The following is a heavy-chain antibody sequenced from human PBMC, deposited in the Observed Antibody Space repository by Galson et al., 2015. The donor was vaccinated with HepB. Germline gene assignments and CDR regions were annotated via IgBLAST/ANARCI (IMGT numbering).Heavy chain of an antibody. CDR3: ATSGFLEWTPTPYYYYYMDV. D-gene: IGHD3-3*01. CDR1: GYTFTDYY. V-gene: IGHV1-69-2*01. J-gene: IGHJ6*03. Sequence: VKVSCKVSGYTFTDYYMHWVQQAPGKGLEWMGLVDPEDGETIYAEKFQGRVTITADTSTDTAYMELSSLRSEDTAVYYCATSGFLEWTPTPYYYYYMDVWGKGTTVTVSS. CDR2: VDPEDGET.